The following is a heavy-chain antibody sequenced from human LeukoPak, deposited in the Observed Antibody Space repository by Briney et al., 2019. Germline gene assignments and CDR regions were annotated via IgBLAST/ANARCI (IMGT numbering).Heavy chain of an antibody. CDR3: ARKQNIRGVIIMVDS. D-gene: IGHD3-10*01. V-gene: IGHV3-23*01. Sequence: GSLRLSCAASGFTFSNFAMSWVRHTPGKGLEWVSGISNTDGNAYYADSVKGRFAISRDNSKNTLFLQMNSLRIEDTAVYYCARKQNIRGVIIMVDSWGQGTLVTVSS. J-gene: IGHJ4*02. CDR2: ISNTDGNA. CDR1: GFTFSNFA.